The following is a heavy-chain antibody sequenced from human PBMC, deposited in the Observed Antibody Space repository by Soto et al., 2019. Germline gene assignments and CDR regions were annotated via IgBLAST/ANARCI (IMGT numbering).Heavy chain of an antibody. D-gene: IGHD6-19*01. CDR1: GGTFSSYA. Sequence: QVQLVQSGAEVKKPGSSVNVSCKASGGTFSSYAISWVRQAPGQGLEWMGGILPIFGTANYAQKFQGRVTITADESTSTAYMELSSLRSEDTAVYYCARDTASSGWIGDYFDYWGQGTLVTVSS. CDR2: ILPIFGTA. CDR3: ARDTASSGWIGDYFDY. V-gene: IGHV1-69*01. J-gene: IGHJ4*02.